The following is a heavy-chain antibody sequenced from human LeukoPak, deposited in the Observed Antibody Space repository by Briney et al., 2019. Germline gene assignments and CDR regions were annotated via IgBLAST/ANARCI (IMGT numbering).Heavy chain of an antibody. J-gene: IGHJ3*02. CDR1: GFTVSSNY. CDR3: ARVLVDTITMVRGVISDAFDI. Sequence: GGSLRLSCAASGFTVSSNYMSWVRQAPGKGLEWVSVIYSGGSTYYADSVKGRFTISRYNSKNTLYLQMNSLRAEDTAVYYCARVLVDTITMVRGVISDAFDIWGQGTMVTVSS. D-gene: IGHD3-10*01. V-gene: IGHV3-53*01. CDR2: IYSGGST.